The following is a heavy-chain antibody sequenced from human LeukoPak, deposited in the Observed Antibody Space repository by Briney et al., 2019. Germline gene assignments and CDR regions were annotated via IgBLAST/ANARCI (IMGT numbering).Heavy chain of an antibody. CDR1: GFTFSSYS. J-gene: IGHJ4*02. Sequence: GSLRLSCAASGFTFSSYSMNWVRQAPGKGLEWVSYISSSSSTIYYADSVKGRFTISRDNAKNSLYLQMNSLRAEDTAVYYCAREGARGYWGQGTLVTVSS. CDR3: AREGARGY. V-gene: IGHV3-48*01. CDR2: ISSSSSTI. D-gene: IGHD1-26*01.